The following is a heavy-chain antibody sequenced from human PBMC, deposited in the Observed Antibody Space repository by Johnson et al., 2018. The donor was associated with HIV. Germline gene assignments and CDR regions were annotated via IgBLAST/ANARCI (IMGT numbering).Heavy chain of an antibody. D-gene: IGHD3-3*01. Sequence: VQLVESGGGVVRPGGSLRLSCAASGFTFDDYGMSWVRQAPGKGLEWVSGSNWNGGSTGYGDSVKGRFTISRDNAKNSLYLQMNSLRAEDTALYYCVRAQFLQWLFFDAFDIWGQGTMVTVSS. CDR2: SNWNGGST. CDR3: VRAQFLQWLFFDAFDI. J-gene: IGHJ3*02. V-gene: IGHV3-20*04. CDR1: GFTFDDYG.